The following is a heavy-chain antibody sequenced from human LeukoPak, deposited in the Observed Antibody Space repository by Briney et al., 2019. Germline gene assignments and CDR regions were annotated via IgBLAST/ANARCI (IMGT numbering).Heavy chain of an antibody. Sequence: SQTLSLTCTVSGGSISSSSYYWGWIRQPPGKGLEWIGSIYYSGSTYYNPSLKSRVTISVDTSKNQFSLKLSSVTAADTAVYYCARELGELSLDYWGQGTLVTVSS. D-gene: IGHD3-16*02. CDR2: IYYSGST. CDR3: ARELGELSLDY. J-gene: IGHJ4*02. V-gene: IGHV4-39*07. CDR1: GGSISSSSYY.